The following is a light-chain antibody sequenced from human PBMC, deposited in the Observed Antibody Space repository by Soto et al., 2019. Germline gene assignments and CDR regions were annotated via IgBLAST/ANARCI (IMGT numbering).Light chain of an antibody. J-gene: IGLJ1*01. CDR1: SSNIGTNT. CDR3: AAWDDNLKAYV. V-gene: IGLV1-44*01. Sequence: QSVLTQPPSASATPGQGVTISCPGSSSNIGTNTVTWYQQLPGTAPKLLIYTDSFRSSGVPERFSGSKSGTSASLAISGLQSDDEADYYCAAWDDNLKAYVFGTGTKVTVL. CDR2: TDS.